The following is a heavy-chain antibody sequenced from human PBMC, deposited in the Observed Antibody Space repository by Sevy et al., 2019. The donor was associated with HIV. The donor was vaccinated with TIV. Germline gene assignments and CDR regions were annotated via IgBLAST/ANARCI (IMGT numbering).Heavy chain of an antibody. CDR2: INHSGST. V-gene: IGHV4-34*01. CDR3: ARGRGICSSTRCYLRYYYYGMDV. CDR1: GGSFSGYY. J-gene: IGHJ6*02. D-gene: IGHD2-2*01. Sequence: SETLSLTCAVYGGSFSGYYWSWMRQPPGKGLEWIGEINHSGSTNYNPSLKSRVTISVDTSQNQCSQKLSSVTAADTAVYYCARGRGICSSTRCYLRYYYYGMDVRGQGTTVTVSS.